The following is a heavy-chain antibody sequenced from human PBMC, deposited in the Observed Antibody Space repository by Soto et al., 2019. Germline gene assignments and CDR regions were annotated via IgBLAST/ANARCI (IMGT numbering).Heavy chain of an antibody. V-gene: IGHV1-2*04. J-gene: IGHJ6*03. CDR3: ARGTTHYYYYMDV. Sequence: ASVEVSCKASGYTFTGYYMHWVRQAPGQGLEWMGWINPNSGGTNYAQKFQGWVTMTRDTSISTAYMELSRLRSDDTAVYYCARGTTHYYYYMDVWGKGTTVTVSS. CDR2: INPNSGGT. D-gene: IGHD1-7*01. CDR1: GYTFTGYY.